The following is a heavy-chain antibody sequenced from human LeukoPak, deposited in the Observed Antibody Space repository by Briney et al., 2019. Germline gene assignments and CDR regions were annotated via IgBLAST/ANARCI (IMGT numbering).Heavy chain of an antibody. V-gene: IGHV3-23*01. CDR2: VSGSGGTT. D-gene: IGHD1-1*01. CDR3: AKVDVRGYMYGFDF. J-gene: IGHJ4*02. CDR1: GFTFRNYA. Sequence: GGSLRLSCAASGFTFRNYAMSWVRQAPGKGLEWVSAVSGSGGTTYYTDSVKGRCTITRDNSKNILYLQMNSLRVEDTALYYCAKVDVRGYMYGFDFWGQGTLVTVSS.